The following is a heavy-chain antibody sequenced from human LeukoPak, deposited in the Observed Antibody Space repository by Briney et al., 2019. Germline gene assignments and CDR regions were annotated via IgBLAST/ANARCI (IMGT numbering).Heavy chain of an antibody. CDR2: FPNDGNTE. J-gene: IGHJ4*02. V-gene: IGHV3-30*04. CDR3: AREDSAMDY. D-gene: IGHD5-18*01. Sequence: PGGSLRLSCAASGFTFKNYVMHWVRQPPGKGLEWVALFPNDGNTEYYTNSVKGLFTISRDNSKSTLYLQMNSLGPEDTAEYYCAREDSAMDYWGQGTLVTVSS. CDR1: GFTFKNYV.